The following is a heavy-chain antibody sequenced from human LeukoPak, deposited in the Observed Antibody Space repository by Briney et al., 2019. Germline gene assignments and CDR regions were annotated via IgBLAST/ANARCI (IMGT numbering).Heavy chain of an antibody. J-gene: IGHJ6*02. CDR1: GFTFNNYA. CDR3: ARDLPPRGVRYDILTGYYPDYYYYGMDV. CDR2: TAGSGISK. D-gene: IGHD3-9*01. V-gene: IGHV3-23*01. Sequence: PGGSLRLSCVASGFTFNNYAMSWVRQAPGRGLEWASSTAGSGISKDYADSVKGRFTISKDKSKNTLYLQMNSLRAEDTAVYYCARDLPPRGVRYDILTGYYPDYYYYGMDVWGQGTTVTVSS.